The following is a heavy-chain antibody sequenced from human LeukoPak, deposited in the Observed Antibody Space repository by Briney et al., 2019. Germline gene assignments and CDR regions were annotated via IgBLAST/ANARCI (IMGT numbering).Heavy chain of an antibody. CDR2: IYYSGST. CDR3: ARLRGEFDY. Sequence: SETLSLTCTVSGGSISSYYWSWIRQPPGRGLEWIGYIYYSGSTNYNPSLKSRVTISVDTSKNQFSLKLSSVTAADTAVYYCARLRGEFDYWGQGTLVTVSS. J-gene: IGHJ4*02. CDR1: GGSISSYY. D-gene: IGHD3-3*01. V-gene: IGHV4-59*01.